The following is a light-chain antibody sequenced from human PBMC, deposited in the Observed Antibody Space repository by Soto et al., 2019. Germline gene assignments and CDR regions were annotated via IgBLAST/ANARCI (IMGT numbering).Light chain of an antibody. V-gene: IGKV1-33*01. CDR3: QHYDNLPPFT. J-gene: IGKJ3*01. CDR2: GAS. CDR1: QDIRTS. Sequence: DIQMTQSPSSLSASVGARVSITCQASQDIRTSLSWFQQKPGRAPKLLIYGASNLGTGVPSRFRGSGSGTDFTFTISSLQPEDIATYYCQHYDNLPPFTFGPGTKVDIK.